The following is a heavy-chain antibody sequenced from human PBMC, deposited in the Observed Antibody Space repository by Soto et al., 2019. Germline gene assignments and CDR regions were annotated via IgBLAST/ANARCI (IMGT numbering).Heavy chain of an antibody. D-gene: IGHD2-15*01. J-gene: IGHJ4*02. CDR2: ISGSGGST. Sequence: GGSLRLSCAASGFTFSSYAMSWVRQAPGKGLEWVSAISGSGGSTYYADSVKGRFTISRDNSKNTLYLQMNSLRAEDTAVYYCANQKLSDCSGGSCYSLVGGYAGYYFDYWGQGTLVTVSS. CDR3: ANQKLSDCSGGSCYSLVGGYAGYYFDY. V-gene: IGHV3-23*01. CDR1: GFTFSSYA.